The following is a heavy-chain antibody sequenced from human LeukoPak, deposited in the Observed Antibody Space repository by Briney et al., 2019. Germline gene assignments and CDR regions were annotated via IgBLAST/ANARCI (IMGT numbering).Heavy chain of an antibody. V-gene: IGHV1-2*02. Sequence: ASVKVSCKASGYTFTGYYMHWVRQAPGQGLEWMGWINPNSGDTNYAQKFQGRVTMTRDTSISTAYMELSRLRSDDTAVYYCAREGIGRYYYYMDVWGKGTTVTVSS. CDR3: AREGIGRYYYYMDV. D-gene: IGHD2/OR15-2a*01. CDR1: GYTFTGYY. CDR2: INPNSGDT. J-gene: IGHJ6*03.